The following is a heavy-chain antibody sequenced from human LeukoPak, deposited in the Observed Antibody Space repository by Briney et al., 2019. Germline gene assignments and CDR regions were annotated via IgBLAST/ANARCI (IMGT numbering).Heavy chain of an antibody. CDR1: GYTFTSYY. V-gene: IGHV1-46*01. D-gene: IGHD3-16*01. Sequence: GASVKVSCKASGYTFTSYYMHWVRQAPGQGLEWMGIINPSGGSTSYAQKFQGRVTMTEDTSTDTAYMELSSLRSEDTAVYYCATEWRGKKYVREDYWGQGTLVTVSS. J-gene: IGHJ4*02. CDR2: INPSGGST. CDR3: ATEWRGKKYVREDY.